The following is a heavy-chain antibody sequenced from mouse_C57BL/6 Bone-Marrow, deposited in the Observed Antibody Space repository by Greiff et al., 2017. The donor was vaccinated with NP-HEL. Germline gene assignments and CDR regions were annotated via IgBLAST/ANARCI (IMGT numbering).Heavy chain of an antibody. CDR1: GYTFTSYW. D-gene: IGHD2-1*01. CDR3: ARGDGNYLYYAMDY. Sequence: QVQLKQPGAELVKPGASVKMSCKASGYTFTSYWITWVKQRPGQGLEWIGDIYPGSGSTNYNEKFKSKATLTVDTSSSTAYMQLSSLTSEDSAVYYCARGDGNYLYYAMDYWGQGTSVTVSS. J-gene: IGHJ4*01. V-gene: IGHV1-55*01. CDR2: IYPGSGST.